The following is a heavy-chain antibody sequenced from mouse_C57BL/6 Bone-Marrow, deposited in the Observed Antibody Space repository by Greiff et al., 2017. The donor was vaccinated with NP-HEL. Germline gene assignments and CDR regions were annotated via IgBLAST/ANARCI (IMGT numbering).Heavy chain of an antibody. J-gene: IGHJ2*01. CDR2: IYPGDGDT. V-gene: IGHV1-80*01. D-gene: IGHD1-1*01. CDR3: ARSRYYYASYFDY. Sequence: QVQLQQSGAELVKPGASVKISCKASGYAFSSYWMNWVKQRPGKGLEWIGQIYPGDGDTNYNGEFKGKATLTADKSSSTAYMQLSSLTSEDSAVYFCARSRYYYASYFDYWGQGTTLTVSS. CDR1: GYAFSSYW.